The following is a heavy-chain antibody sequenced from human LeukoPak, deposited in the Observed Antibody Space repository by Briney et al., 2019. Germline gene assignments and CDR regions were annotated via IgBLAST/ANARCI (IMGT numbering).Heavy chain of an antibody. CDR3: ARADSKGRLGGMDV. CDR2: INHSGST. J-gene: IGHJ6*02. Sequence: SETLSLTCAVYGGSFSGYYWSWIRQPPGKGLEWIREINHSGSTNYNPSLKSRVTISVDTSKNQFSLKLSSVTAADTAVYYCARADSKGRLGGMDVWGQGTTVTVSS. D-gene: IGHD4-11*01. CDR1: GGSFSGYY. V-gene: IGHV4-34*01.